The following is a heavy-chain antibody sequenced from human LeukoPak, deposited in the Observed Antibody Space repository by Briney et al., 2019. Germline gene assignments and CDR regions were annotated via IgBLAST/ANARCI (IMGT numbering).Heavy chain of an antibody. D-gene: IGHD3-22*01. J-gene: IGHJ4*02. Sequence: PSETLSLTCAVYGGSFSGYYWSWIRQPPGKGLEWIGEINHSGSTNYNPSLKSRVTISVDTSKNQFSLKLSSVTAADTAVYYCASWGDRSGYYYGFDYWGQGTLVTVSS. CDR3: ASWGDRSGYYYGFDY. CDR1: GGSFSGYY. CDR2: INHSGST. V-gene: IGHV4-34*01.